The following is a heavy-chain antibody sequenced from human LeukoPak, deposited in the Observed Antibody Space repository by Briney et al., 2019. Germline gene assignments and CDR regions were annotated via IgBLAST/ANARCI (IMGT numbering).Heavy chain of an antibody. CDR3: ARDPGVVWRHYGMDV. CDR2: ISAYNGNT. Sequence: ASVKVSCKASGYTFTSYGISWVRQAPGQGLEWMGWISAYNGNTNYAQKLQGRVTMTTETSTSTAYMELRSLRSDDTAVYYCARDPGVVWRHYGMDVWGQGTTVTVSS. J-gene: IGHJ6*02. V-gene: IGHV1-18*01. D-gene: IGHD2-2*01. CDR1: GYTFTSYG.